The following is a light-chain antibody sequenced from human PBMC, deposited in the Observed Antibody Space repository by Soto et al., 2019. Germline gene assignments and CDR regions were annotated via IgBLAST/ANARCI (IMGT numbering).Light chain of an antibody. V-gene: IGKV3-15*01. CDR1: QSVSSD. J-gene: IGKJ1*01. CDR3: KQYDNWPST. Sequence: IVVTQSPATLSLSPGERATLSCRASQSVSSDLAWYHQKPGQAHSLLIYGAFTRATGIQARFSGTGSGTEFTLTIRSLQAEDFAVYYCKQYDNWPSTFGQGTKVDI. CDR2: GAF.